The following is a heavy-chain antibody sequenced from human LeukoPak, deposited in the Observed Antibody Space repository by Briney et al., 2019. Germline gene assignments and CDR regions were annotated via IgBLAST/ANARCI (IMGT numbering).Heavy chain of an antibody. J-gene: IGHJ3*02. CDR2: IYTSGGT. D-gene: IGHD6-13*01. CDR1: GGSISSGSYY. V-gene: IGHV4-61*02. Sequence: SETLSLTCTVSGGSISSGSYYWSWIRQPAGKGLEWIGRIYTSGGTNYNPSLKSRVTISVDTSKNQFSLKLSSVTAADTAVYYCASGGYSSSRTAFDIWGQGTMVTVSS. CDR3: ASGGYSSSRTAFDI.